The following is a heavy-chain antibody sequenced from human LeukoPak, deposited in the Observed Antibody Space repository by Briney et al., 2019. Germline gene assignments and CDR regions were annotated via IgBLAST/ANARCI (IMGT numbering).Heavy chain of an antibody. CDR2: IYYSGST. V-gene: IGHV4-39*07. D-gene: IGHD6-13*01. CDR3: ARDLGSSWYGDAFDI. Sequence: SETLSLTCTVSGGSISSSSHYWGWIRQPPGKGLEWIGSIYYSGSTYYNPSLKSRVTMSVDTSKNQFSLKLSSVTAADTAVYYCARDLGSSWYGDAFDIWGQGTMVTVSS. J-gene: IGHJ3*02. CDR1: GGSISSSSHY.